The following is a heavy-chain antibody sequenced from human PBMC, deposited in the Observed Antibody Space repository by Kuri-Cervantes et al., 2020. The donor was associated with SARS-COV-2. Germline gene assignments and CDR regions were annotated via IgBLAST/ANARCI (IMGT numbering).Heavy chain of an antibody. CDR1: GGTFSSYA. Sequence: SVKVSCKASGGTFSSYAISWVRQAPGQGLEWMGGIIPIFGTANYAQKFQGRVTITADESTSAAYMELSSLRSEDTAVYYCARGYSSGLRPYDAFDIWGQGTMVTVSS. V-gene: IGHV1-69*13. CDR2: IIPIFGTA. D-gene: IGHD6-19*01. CDR3: ARGYSSGLRPYDAFDI. J-gene: IGHJ3*02.